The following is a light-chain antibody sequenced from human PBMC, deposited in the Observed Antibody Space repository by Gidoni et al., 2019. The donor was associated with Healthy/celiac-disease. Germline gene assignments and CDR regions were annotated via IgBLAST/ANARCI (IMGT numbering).Light chain of an antibody. CDR2: DAS. V-gene: IGKV3-11*01. Sequence: EIVLTQSPATLSLSPVERATLSCRASQSVSSYLAWYQQKPGQAPTLLIYDASNRATGIPARFSGSGSGTDFTLTISSLEPEDFAVYYCQQRSNWPPRITFGPGTKVDIK. J-gene: IGKJ3*01. CDR1: QSVSSY. CDR3: QQRSNWPPRIT.